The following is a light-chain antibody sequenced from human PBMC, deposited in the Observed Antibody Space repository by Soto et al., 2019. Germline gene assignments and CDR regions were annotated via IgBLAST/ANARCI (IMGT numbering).Light chain of an antibody. CDR3: QQRSNWPPQIT. CDR1: QSVAANY. Sequence: EVVLTQSPGTLSLSPGERATLSCRASQSVAANYLAWYQQKRGQAPRLLIYGASSRATGIPDRFSGSGSGTDFTLTISRLEPEDFSVYYCQQRSNWPPQITFGQGTRLEIK. J-gene: IGKJ5*01. V-gene: IGKV3D-20*02. CDR2: GAS.